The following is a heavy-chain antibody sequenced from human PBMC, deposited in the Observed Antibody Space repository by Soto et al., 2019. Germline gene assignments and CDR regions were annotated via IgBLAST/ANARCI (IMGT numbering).Heavy chain of an antibody. J-gene: IGHJ5*02. D-gene: IGHD1-26*01. Sequence: ASVKVSCKASGYTFTSYAMHWVRQAPGQRLEWMGWINAGNGNTKYSQKLQGRVTMTTDTSTSTAYMELRSLGSDDTAVYYCAEIVGATRWFDPWGQGTLVTVSS. CDR1: GYTFTSYA. V-gene: IGHV1-3*01. CDR2: INAGNGNT. CDR3: AEIVGATRWFDP.